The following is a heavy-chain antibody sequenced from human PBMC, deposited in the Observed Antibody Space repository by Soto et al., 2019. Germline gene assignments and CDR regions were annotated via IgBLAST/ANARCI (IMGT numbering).Heavy chain of an antibody. Sequence: SLRVSCAAAGFTFNTFGMHWVRQAPGKGLEWVAVISYDGSDKYYSDSVRGRFTISRDNSMNTLYLQMNSLRTEDTAVYYCAKSPNFYCSSYHCYKYYFDYWGQGTLVTLSS. CDR3: AKSPNFYCSSYHCYKYYFDY. V-gene: IGHV3-30*18. CDR2: ISYDGSDK. J-gene: IGHJ4*02. CDR1: GFTFNTFG. D-gene: IGHD2-2*01.